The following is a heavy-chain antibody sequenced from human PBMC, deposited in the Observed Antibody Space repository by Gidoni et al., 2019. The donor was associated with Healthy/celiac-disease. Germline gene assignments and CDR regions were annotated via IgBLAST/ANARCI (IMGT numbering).Heavy chain of an antibody. CDR2: ISSSRSYI. CDR3: ARSRISSQFPPYFDY. Sequence: VERVVDGGGLVRPGGSLSLSCAASGFTFSAESMNWVRQAPGKGLVCVSSISSSRSYISYADSVKCRFTISSANAKNSLSLQMNSLSAEDTAVYYCARSRISSQFPPYFDYWGQGTLVTVSS. J-gene: IGHJ4*02. CDR1: GFTFSAES. V-gene: IGHV3-21*01.